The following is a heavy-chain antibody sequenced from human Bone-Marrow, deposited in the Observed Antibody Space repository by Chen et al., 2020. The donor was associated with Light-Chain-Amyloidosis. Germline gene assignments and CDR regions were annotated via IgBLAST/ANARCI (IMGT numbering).Heavy chain of an antibody. J-gene: IGHJ4*02. V-gene: IGHV5-51*01. CDR3: ARRRDGYNFDY. CDR1: GYTFPNYW. CDR2: IYPDDSDA. Sequence: EVQLEQSGPEVKKPGESLKISCKGSGYTFPNYWIGWVRQMPGKGLEWMGVIYPDDSDARYSPSFEGQVTSSADKSITTAYLQWRRLKASDTAMYYCARRRDGYNFDYWGQGTLVTVSS. D-gene: IGHD5-12*01.